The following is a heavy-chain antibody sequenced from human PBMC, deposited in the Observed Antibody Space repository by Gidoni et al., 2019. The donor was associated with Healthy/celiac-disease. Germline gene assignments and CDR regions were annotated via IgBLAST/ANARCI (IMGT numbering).Heavy chain of an antibody. V-gene: IGHV4-31*03. CDR2: IYYSGST. Sequence: QVQLQESGPGLVKPSQTLSLTCTVSGGSISSGGYYWSWIRQHPGKGLEWIGYIYYSGSTYYNPSLKSRVTISVDTSKNQFSLKLSSVTAADTAVYYCARDNTGEGDYYFDYWGQGTLVTVSS. CDR1: GGSISSGGYY. CDR3: ARDNTGEGDYYFDY. J-gene: IGHJ4*02. D-gene: IGHD7-27*01.